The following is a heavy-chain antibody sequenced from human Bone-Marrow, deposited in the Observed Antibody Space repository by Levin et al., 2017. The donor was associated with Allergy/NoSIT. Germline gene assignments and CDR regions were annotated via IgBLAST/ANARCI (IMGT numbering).Heavy chain of an antibody. Sequence: GGSLRLSCAASGFTFSSYSMNWVRQAPGKGLEWVSSISSSSSYIYYADSVKGRFTISRDNAKNSLYLQMNSLRAEDTAVYYCATYLDYSSSWGGDYYGMDVWGQGTTVTVSS. CDR3: ATYLDYSSSWGGDYYGMDV. J-gene: IGHJ6*02. CDR2: ISSSSSYI. CDR1: GFTFSSYS. D-gene: IGHD6-13*01. V-gene: IGHV3-21*01.